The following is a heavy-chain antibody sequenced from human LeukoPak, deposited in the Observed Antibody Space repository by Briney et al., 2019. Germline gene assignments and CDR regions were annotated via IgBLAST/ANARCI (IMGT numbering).Heavy chain of an antibody. J-gene: IGHJ6*04. CDR3: ARVEVAAGPLNNYYYYYCGMDV. V-gene: IGHV1-69*06. D-gene: IGHD6-13*01. CDR2: IIPIVGTA. Sequence: SVKVSCKAYGGTFSSYAISWVRQAPGQGLEWTGGIIPIVGTANYAQKFQGRVTITADKSTSTAYMELSSLRSEDTAVYYCARVEVAAGPLNNYYYYYCGMDVWGKGTTVTVSS. CDR1: GGTFSSYA.